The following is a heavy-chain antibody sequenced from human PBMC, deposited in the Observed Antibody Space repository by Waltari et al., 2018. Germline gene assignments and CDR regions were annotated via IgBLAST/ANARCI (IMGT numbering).Heavy chain of an antibody. V-gene: IGHV4-4*02. D-gene: IGHD3-10*01. CDR3: ARVVGNAYGSGSYYTWYFDL. Sequence: QVQLQESGPGLVKPSGTLSLTCAVSGGSISSSNWWSWVRQPPGKGLEWIGEIYHSGSTNYNPSLKSRVTISVDKSKNQFSLKLSSVTAADTAVYYCARVVGNAYGSGSYYTWYFDLWGRGTLVTVSS. J-gene: IGHJ2*01. CDR1: GGSISSSNW. CDR2: IYHSGST.